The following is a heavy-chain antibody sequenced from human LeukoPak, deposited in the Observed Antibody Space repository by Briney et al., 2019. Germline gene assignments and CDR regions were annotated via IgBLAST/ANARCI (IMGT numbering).Heavy chain of an antibody. V-gene: IGHV3-23*01. CDR1: GFTFSSYA. Sequence: GGFLRLSCAASGFTFSSYAMSWVRQAPGKGLEWVSAISGSGGSTYYADPVKGRFTISRDNAKNSLYLQMNSLRAEDTAVYYCARSSSWYYYMDVWGKGTTVTVSS. CDR3: ARSSSWYYYMDV. D-gene: IGHD6-13*01. J-gene: IGHJ6*03. CDR2: ISGSGGST.